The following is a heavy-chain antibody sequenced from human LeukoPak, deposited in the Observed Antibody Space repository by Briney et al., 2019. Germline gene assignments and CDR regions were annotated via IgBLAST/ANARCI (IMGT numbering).Heavy chain of an antibody. V-gene: IGHV3-21*01. J-gene: IGHJ4*02. D-gene: IGHD3-22*01. Sequence: GGSLRLSCAASGFTFSSYSMNCVRQAPGKGLEWVSSISSSSSYIYYADSVKGRFTISRDNAKNSLYLQMNSLRAEDTAVYYCARDDYDSSGYWVSVPEYYFDYWGQGTLVTVSS. CDR3: ARDDYDSSGYWVSVPEYYFDY. CDR2: ISSSSSYI. CDR1: GFTFSSYS.